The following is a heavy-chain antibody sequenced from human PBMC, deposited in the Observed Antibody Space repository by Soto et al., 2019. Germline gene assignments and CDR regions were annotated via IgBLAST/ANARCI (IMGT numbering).Heavy chain of an antibody. CDR3: ARVPSMVRGVRDYYYYMDV. Sequence: GGSLRLSCAASGFTVSSNYMSWVRQAPGKGLEWVSVIYSGGSTYYADSVKGRFTISRDNSKNTLYLQMNSLRAEDTAVYYCARVPSMVRGVRDYYYYMDVWGKGTTVTVSS. J-gene: IGHJ6*03. V-gene: IGHV3-66*01. CDR1: GFTVSSNY. D-gene: IGHD3-10*01. CDR2: IYSGGST.